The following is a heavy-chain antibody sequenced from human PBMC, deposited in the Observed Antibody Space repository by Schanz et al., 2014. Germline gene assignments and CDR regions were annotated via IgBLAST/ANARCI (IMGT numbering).Heavy chain of an antibody. CDR3: ARGGPAYYFDD. CDR2: ISDSGTYT. V-gene: IGHV3-21*05. J-gene: IGHJ4*02. CDR1: GFTFSIYA. Sequence: EVQLVESGGGLVQPGGSLRLSCSASGFTFSIYAMHWVRQAPGKGLEWLSYISDSGTYTNYADSVKGRFTISRDNAKSSLYLQMNSLRVEDTAVYYCARGGPAYYFDDWGQGTLVTVSS.